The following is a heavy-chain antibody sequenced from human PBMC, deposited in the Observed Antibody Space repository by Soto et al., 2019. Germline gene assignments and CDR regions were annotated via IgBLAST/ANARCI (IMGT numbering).Heavy chain of an antibody. D-gene: IGHD2-2*01. CDR2: IYHSGST. J-gene: IGHJ5*02. CDR3: ARVPDR. V-gene: IGHV4-59*12. Sequence: SETLSLTCTVSGVSISSYYWSWIRQPPGKGLEWIGYIYHSGSTNYNPSLKSRVIISVDRSKNQFSLKVRSVTAADTAVYYCARVPDRWGQGTLVTVSS. CDR1: GVSISSYY.